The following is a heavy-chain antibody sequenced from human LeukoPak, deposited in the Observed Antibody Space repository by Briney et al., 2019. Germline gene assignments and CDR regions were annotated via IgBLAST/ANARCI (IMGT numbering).Heavy chain of an antibody. D-gene: IGHD3-10*01. J-gene: IGHJ3*02. Sequence: GGPLRLSCAASGFTFSKYAMTWVRQAPGKGLEWVSSISSSSSYIYYADSVKGRFTISRDNAKNSLYLQMNSLRAEDTAVYYCAGHPRGVTMVRGVIIQDAFDIWGQGTMVTVSS. V-gene: IGHV3-21*01. CDR2: ISSSSSYI. CDR1: GFTFSKYA. CDR3: AGHPRGVTMVRGVIIQDAFDI.